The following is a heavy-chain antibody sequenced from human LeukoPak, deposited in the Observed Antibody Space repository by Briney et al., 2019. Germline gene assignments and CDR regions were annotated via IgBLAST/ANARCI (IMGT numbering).Heavy chain of an antibody. J-gene: IGHJ4*02. V-gene: IGHV5-51*01. CDR1: GYSFTTYW. Sequence: GESLKISCQVSGYSFTTYWIGWVRQMPGKGLEWMGIIHPGDSDTRYSPSFQGQVTISADKSISTAYLQWSSLKASDTAVYYCARCSRPKNSNGYYDYWGQGTLVTVSS. CDR3: ARCSRPKNSNGYYDY. CDR2: IHPGDSDT. D-gene: IGHD3-22*01.